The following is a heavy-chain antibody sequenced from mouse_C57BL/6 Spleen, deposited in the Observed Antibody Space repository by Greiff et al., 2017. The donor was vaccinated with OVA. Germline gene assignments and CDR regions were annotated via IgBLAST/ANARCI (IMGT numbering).Heavy chain of an antibody. J-gene: IGHJ2*01. Sequence: QVHVKQSGAELVRPGTSVKVSCKASGYAFTNYLIEWVKQRPGQGLEWIGVINPGSGGTNYNEKFKGKATLTADKSSSTAYMQLSSLTSEDSAVYFCARRGGLLDYFDYWGQGTTLTVSS. CDR3: ARRGGLLDYFDY. V-gene: IGHV1-54*01. CDR2: INPGSGGT. D-gene: IGHD2-3*01. CDR1: GYAFTNYL.